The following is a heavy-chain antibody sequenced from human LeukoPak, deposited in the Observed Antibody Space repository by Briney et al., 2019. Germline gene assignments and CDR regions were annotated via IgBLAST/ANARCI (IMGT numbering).Heavy chain of an antibody. Sequence: GGSLRLSCAASGFIFSNFVIHWVRQAPGKGLEWVSSISSSSDYIYYADSVKGRFTISRDNSKNTLCLQMNSLRAEDTAVYYCAKEIWPTVTTPGHTHFDYWGQGTLVTVSS. CDR3: AKEIWPTVTTPGHTHFDY. D-gene: IGHD4-17*01. CDR2: ISSSSDYI. V-gene: IGHV3-21*01. CDR1: GFIFSNFV. J-gene: IGHJ4*02.